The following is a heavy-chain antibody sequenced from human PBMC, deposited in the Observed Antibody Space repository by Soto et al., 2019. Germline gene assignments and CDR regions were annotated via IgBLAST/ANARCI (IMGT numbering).Heavy chain of an antibody. J-gene: IGHJ4*02. CDR2: ISAYNGNT. D-gene: IGHD3-16*01. CDR3: ARVGGALGDLDY. V-gene: IGHV1-18*01. Sequence: ASVKVSCKASGYTFATYAVSWVRQAPGQGLEWMGWISAYNGNTINAQKFQGRVTLTTDTSTSTAYMALTSLTSDDTAVYYCARVGGALGDLDYWGQGTLVTGS. CDR1: GYTFATYA.